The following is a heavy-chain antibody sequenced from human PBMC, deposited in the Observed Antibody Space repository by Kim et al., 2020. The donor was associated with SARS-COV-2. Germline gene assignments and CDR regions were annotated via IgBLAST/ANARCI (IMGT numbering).Heavy chain of an antibody. CDR2: ISSSSSYI. D-gene: IGHD3-22*01. Sequence: GGSLRLSCAASGFTFSSYSMNWVRQAPGKGLEWVSSISSSSSYIYYADSVKGRFTISRDNAKNSLYLKMNSLRAEDTAVYYCARARITMIVAVDAFDIWGQGTMVTVSS. V-gene: IGHV3-21*01. J-gene: IGHJ3*02. CDR1: GFTFSSYS. CDR3: ARARITMIVAVDAFDI.